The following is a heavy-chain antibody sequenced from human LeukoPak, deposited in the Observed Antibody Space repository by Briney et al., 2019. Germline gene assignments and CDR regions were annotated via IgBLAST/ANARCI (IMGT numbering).Heavy chain of an antibody. CDR1: GVTVNSNY. V-gene: IGHV3-9*01. D-gene: IGHD3-3*01. CDR2: ISWNSGSI. Sequence: GGSLRLSCAASGVTVNSNYMSWVRQAPGKGLEWVSGISWNSGSIGYADSVKGRFTISRDNAKNSLYLQMNSLRAEDTALYYCAKRGSEWLRSWWYFDLWGRGTLVTVSS. J-gene: IGHJ2*01. CDR3: AKRGSEWLRSWWYFDL.